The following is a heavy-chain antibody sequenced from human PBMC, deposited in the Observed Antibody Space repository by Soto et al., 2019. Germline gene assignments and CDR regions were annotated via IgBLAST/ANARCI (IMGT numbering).Heavy chain of an antibody. CDR1: GGSISNGYYS. V-gene: IGHV4-30-4*01. CDR2: IYNGVST. Sequence: QVQLQESGPGLVKPSQTLSLTCTVSGGSISNGYYSWSWIRQSPEKGLEWIGQIYNGVSTHNNPSLNGRLTISIATSKNQFSLNLSSVTAADTAVHYCARGPSVDKVDYWGQGTLVTVSS. D-gene: IGHD2-21*01. J-gene: IGHJ4*02. CDR3: ARGPSVDKVDY.